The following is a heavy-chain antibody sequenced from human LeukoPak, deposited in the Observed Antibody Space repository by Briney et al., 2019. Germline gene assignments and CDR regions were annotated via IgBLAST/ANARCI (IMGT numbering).Heavy chain of an antibody. Sequence: ASVKVSCKVSGYTLTELSMHWVRRAPGKGLEWMGGFDPEDGETIYAQKFQGRVTMTEDTSTDTAYMELSSLRSEDTAVYYCATGSGSGSFESLDYWGQGTLVTVSS. V-gene: IGHV1-24*01. CDR1: GYTLTELS. D-gene: IGHD3-10*01. CDR2: FDPEDGET. J-gene: IGHJ4*02. CDR3: ATGSGSGSFESLDY.